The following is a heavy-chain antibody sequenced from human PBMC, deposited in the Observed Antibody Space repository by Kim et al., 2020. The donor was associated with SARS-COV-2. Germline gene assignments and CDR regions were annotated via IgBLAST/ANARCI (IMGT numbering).Heavy chain of an antibody. CDR3: ARGQPLDY. D-gene: IGHD2-2*01. CDR2: ISYSGNS. J-gene: IGHJ4*02. Sequence: SETLSLTCSVSGGSIRSGGKFWTWIRQHPAKGLESIGYISYSGNSHYSPSLRSRVSISLQTSEKQFSLELTSVTAADTAVYYCARGQPLDYWGQGILVT. CDR1: GGSIRSGGKF. V-gene: IGHV4-31*03.